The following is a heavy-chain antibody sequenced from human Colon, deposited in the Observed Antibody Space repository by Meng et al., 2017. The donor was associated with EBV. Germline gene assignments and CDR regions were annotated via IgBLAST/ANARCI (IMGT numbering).Heavy chain of an antibody. J-gene: IGHJ4*02. CDR1: GGPSSNFY. D-gene: IGHD2-15*01. CDR2: MNQSGST. Sequence: QVQIQQWGAGLLKPSETLSLTCAVYGGPSSNFYWSWIRQPPGKGLEWIGEMNQSGSTNYNPSLKSRVTISVDASKNQFSLKLSSVTAADAAVYYCARAWGYCSSGSCRTGWGQGTLVTVSS. CDR3: ARAWGYCSSGSCRTG. V-gene: IGHV4-34*01.